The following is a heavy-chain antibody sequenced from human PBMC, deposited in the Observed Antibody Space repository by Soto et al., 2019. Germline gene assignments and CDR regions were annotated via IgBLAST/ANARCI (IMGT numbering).Heavy chain of an antibody. Sequence: PGGSLRLSCAASGFTFSSYAMSWVCQAPGKGLEWVSAISGSGGSTYYADSVKGRFTISRDNSKNTLYLQMNSLRAEDTAVYYCAGSSSGYYPNWFDPWGQGTLVTVSS. V-gene: IGHV3-23*01. CDR2: ISGSGGST. CDR1: GFTFSSYA. J-gene: IGHJ5*02. D-gene: IGHD3-22*01. CDR3: AGSSSGYYPNWFDP.